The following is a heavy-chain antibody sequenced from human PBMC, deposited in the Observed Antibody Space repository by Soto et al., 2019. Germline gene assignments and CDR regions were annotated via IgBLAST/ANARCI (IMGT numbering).Heavy chain of an antibody. CDR3: GPRGAVADPRGY. D-gene: IGHD6-19*01. CDR1: GGSFSDFY. V-gene: IGHV4-34*01. Sequence: QVQLQLWGAGLLKPSESLSLTCAVYGGSFSDFYWTWIRQLPGKGLEWIGEINHSGNTSYNPSLKGRVAISVDTAKNQFSLYLGSVTAGDTAVYYCGPRGAVADPRGYWGQGTLVTVSS. CDR2: INHSGNT. J-gene: IGHJ4*02.